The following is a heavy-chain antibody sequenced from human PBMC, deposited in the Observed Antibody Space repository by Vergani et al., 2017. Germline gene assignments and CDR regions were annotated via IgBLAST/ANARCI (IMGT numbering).Heavy chain of an antibody. Sequence: QVQLQESGPGLVKPSETLSLTCTVSGGSISSYYWSWIRQPPGKGLEWIGYIYYSGSTYYNPSLKSRVTISVDTSKNQFSLKLSSVTAADTAVYYCARSLRSEYYDSSGYSLYFDYWGQGTLVTVSS. CDR1: GGSISSYY. CDR2: IYYSGST. J-gene: IGHJ4*02. CDR3: ARSLRSEYYDSSGYSLYFDY. D-gene: IGHD3-22*01. V-gene: IGHV4-59*08.